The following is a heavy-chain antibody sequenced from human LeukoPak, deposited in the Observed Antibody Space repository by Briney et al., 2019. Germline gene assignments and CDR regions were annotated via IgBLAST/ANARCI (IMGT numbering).Heavy chain of an antibody. J-gene: IGHJ4*02. CDR2: IYSGGST. CDR1: GFAVSTYY. CDR3: ARGLGYCTSTTCLPPFDY. Sequence: GGSLRLSCAASGFAVSTYYMTWVRQAPGKGLECVSVIYSGGSTYYADSVKGRFTVSRDNSKNTLYLQMNSLRAEDTAMYYCARGLGYCTSTTCLPPFDYWGQGTLVTVSS. D-gene: IGHD2-2*01. V-gene: IGHV3-53*01.